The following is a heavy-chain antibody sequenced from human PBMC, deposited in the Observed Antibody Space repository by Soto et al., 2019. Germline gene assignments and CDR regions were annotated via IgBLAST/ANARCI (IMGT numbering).Heavy chain of an antibody. CDR3: ARTSDSSSGYYYGMDV. D-gene: IGHD6-6*01. CDR1: GFSLSTSGMR. CDR2: IDWDDDK. Sequence: SGPTLVNPTQTLTLTCTFSGFSLSTSGMRVSWIRQPPGKALEWLARIDWDDDKFYSTSLKTRLTISKDTSKNQVVLTMTNMDPVDTATYYCARTSDSSSGYYYGMDVWGQGITVTVSS. V-gene: IGHV2-70*04. J-gene: IGHJ6*02.